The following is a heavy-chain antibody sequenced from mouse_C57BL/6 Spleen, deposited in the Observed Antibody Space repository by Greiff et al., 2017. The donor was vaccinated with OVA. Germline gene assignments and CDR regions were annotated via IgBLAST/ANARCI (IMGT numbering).Heavy chain of an antibody. J-gene: IGHJ3*01. V-gene: IGHV1-55*01. CDR2: IYPGSGST. CDR1: GYTFTSYW. D-gene: IGHD1-1*01. CDR3: ARDYGSSYGFAY. Sequence: VQLQQSGAELVKPGASVKMSCKASGYTFTSYWITWVKQRPGQGLEWIGDIYPGSGSTNYNEKFKSKATLTVDTSSSTAYMQLSSLTSEDSAVYYCARDYGSSYGFAYLGQGTLVTVSA.